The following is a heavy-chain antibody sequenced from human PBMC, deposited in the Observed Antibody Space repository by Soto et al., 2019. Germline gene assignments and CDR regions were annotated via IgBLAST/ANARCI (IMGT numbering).Heavy chain of an antibody. CDR3: ARPRGAYCGGDCTDAFDI. V-gene: IGHV1-3*01. D-gene: IGHD2-21*01. CDR1: GYTFTSYA. CDR2: INAGNGNT. Sequence: ASVKVSCKASGYTFTSYAMHWVRQAPGQRLEWMGWINAGNGNTKYSQKFQGRVTITRDTSASTAHMELSSLRSEDTAVYYCARPRGAYCGGDCTDAFDIWGQGTMVTVSS. J-gene: IGHJ3*02.